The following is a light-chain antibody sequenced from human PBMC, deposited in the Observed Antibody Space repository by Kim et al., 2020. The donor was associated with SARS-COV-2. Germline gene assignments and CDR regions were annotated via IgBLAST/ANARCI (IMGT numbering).Light chain of an antibody. CDR3: QQYNHWPLT. V-gene: IGKV3-15*01. CDR2: GAS. CDR1: QSVSSN. Sequence: EIVMTQSPATLSVSPGERATLSCRASQSVSSNFASYQQKTGQAPRLLIFGASTRAAGIIGSFISSGSGTEFTLTISSLQSEDFAVDYCQQYNHWPLTFGEGTKLEI. J-gene: IGKJ4*01.